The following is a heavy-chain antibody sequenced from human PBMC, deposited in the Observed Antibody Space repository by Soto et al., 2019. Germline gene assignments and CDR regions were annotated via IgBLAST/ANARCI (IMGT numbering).Heavy chain of an antibody. Sequence: QVHLVQSGTEVKKPGSSVKVSCKASGGTFSSSGFSWVRQAPGQGLEWMGMIVPSLDTTNYAQKFQARVTMTADEVTSTAYMEWRSLRSEDTAVYYCARWPQPRYTADPYAVDVWGQGTRVIVSS. V-gene: IGHV1-69*11. CDR3: ARWPQPRYTADPYAVDV. CDR2: IVPSLDTT. J-gene: IGHJ6*02. D-gene: IGHD3-16*02. CDR1: GGTFSSSG.